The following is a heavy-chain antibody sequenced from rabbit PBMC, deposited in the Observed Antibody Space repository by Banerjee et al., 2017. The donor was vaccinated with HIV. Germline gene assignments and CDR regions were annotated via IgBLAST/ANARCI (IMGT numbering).Heavy chain of an antibody. Sequence: QEQLEESGGGLVQPEGSLTLTCTASGFSFSNNYWISWVRQAPGKGLEWIGCLYSGSSGNTYYANWAKGRFTISKTSSTTVTLQMTSLTAADTATYFCARVKYAAYAGDGNGDLWGQGTLVTVS. V-gene: IGHV1S45*01. CDR1: GFSFSNNYW. CDR3: ARVKYAAYAGDGNGDL. J-gene: IGHJ3*01. D-gene: IGHD4-2*01. CDR2: LYSGSSGNT.